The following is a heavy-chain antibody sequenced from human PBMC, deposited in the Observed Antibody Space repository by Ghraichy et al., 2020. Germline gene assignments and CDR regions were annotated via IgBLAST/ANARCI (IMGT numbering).Heavy chain of an antibody. J-gene: IGHJ4*02. V-gene: IGHV1-69*13. CDR3: AREEDYYDSSGYRTYYFDY. D-gene: IGHD3-22*01. CDR2: IIPIFGTA. Sequence: SVKVSCKASGGTFSSYAISWVRQAPGQGLEWMGGIIPIFGTANYAQKFQGRVTITADESTSTAYMELSSLRSEDTAVYYCAREEDYYDSSGYRTYYFDYWGQGTLVTVSS. CDR1: GGTFSSYA.